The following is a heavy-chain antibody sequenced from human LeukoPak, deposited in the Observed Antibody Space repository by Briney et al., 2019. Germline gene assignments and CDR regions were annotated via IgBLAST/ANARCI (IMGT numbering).Heavy chain of an antibody. CDR2: ISYDGSNK. CDR1: GFTFSNYG. D-gene: IGHD2-15*01. V-gene: IGHV3-30*03. J-gene: IGHJ4*02. Sequence: GGSLRLSCAASGFTFSNYGMHWVRQAPGKGLEWVALISYDGSNKYYADSVKGRFTISRDNSKNTLYLQMISLRAEDTAVYYCARGSGVVVVAGNFDYWGQGTLVTVSS. CDR3: ARGSGVVVVAGNFDY.